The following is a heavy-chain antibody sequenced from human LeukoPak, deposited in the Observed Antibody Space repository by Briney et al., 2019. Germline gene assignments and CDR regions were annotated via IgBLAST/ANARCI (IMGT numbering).Heavy chain of an antibody. V-gene: IGHV4-59*08. CDR1: GGSISSYY. J-gene: IGHJ4*02. CDR2: IYYSGST. Sequence: SETLSLTCTVSGGSISSYYWSWIRQPPGKGLEWIGYIYYSGSTNYNPSLKRRVTISVDTSKNQFSLKLSSVTAADTAVYYCARQPGGYSYGLYFDYWGQGTLVTVSS. D-gene: IGHD5-18*01. CDR3: ARQPGGYSYGLYFDY.